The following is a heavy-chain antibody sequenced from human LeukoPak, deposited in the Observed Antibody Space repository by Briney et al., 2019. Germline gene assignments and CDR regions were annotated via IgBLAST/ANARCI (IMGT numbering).Heavy chain of an antibody. CDR2: ISSSGSTI. CDR3: ARVGIAAAGTRAWFDP. D-gene: IGHD6-13*01. CDR1: GFTFSSYG. V-gene: IGHV3-48*03. J-gene: IGHJ5*02. Sequence: GGSLRLSCAASGFTFSSYGMNWVRQAPGKGLEWVSYISSSGSTIYYADSVKGRFTISRDNAKNSLYLQMNSLRAEDTAVYYCARVGIAAAGTRAWFDPWGQGTLVTVSS.